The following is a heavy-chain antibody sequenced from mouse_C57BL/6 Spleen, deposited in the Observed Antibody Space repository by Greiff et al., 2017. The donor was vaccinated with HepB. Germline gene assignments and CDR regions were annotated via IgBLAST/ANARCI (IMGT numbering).Heavy chain of an antibody. J-gene: IGHJ3*01. V-gene: IGHV1-42*01. Sequence: EVQLQQSGPELVKPGASVKISCKASGYSFTGYYMNWVKQSPEKSLEWIGEINPSTGGTTYNQKFKAKATLTVDKSSSTAYMQLKSRTSEDSAVYYCAGDILVAYWGQGTLVTVSA. CDR2: INPSTGGT. D-gene: IGHD3-3*01. CDR1: GYSFTGYY. CDR3: AGDILVAY.